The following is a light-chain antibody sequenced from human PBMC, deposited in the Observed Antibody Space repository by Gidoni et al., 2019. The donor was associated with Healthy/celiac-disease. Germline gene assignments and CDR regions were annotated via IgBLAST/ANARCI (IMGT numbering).Light chain of an antibody. J-gene: IGKJ5*01. CDR2: GAS. Sequence: DIVLTQSPGTLSLSPGERATLSCRASQSVSSSYLAWYQQKPGQAPRPLIYGASSRATGIPDRCSGSGSGTDFTLTISRLEPEDFAVYYCQQYGSSLSITFGQGTRLEIK. CDR3: QQYGSSLSIT. CDR1: QSVSSSY. V-gene: IGKV3-20*01.